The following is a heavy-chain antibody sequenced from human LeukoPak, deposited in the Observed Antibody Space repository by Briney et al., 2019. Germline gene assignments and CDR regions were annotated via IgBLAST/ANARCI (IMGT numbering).Heavy chain of an antibody. J-gene: IGHJ4*02. CDR1: GFSISSYW. CDR2: IKKDGTEK. Sequence: GGSLRLSCAASGFSISSYWMTWVRQAPGKGLEWVANIKKDGTEKYYVDSVKGRFTISRDNAKNPLYLQMNSLRAEDTALYYCAKDFGLRYSSSWYYYFDYWGQGTLVTVSS. D-gene: IGHD6-13*01. CDR3: AKDFGLRYSSSWYYYFDY. V-gene: IGHV3-7*03.